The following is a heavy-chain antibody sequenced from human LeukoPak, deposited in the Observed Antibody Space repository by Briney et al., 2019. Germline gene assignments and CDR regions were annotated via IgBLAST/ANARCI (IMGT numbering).Heavy chain of an antibody. V-gene: IGHV4-59*01. D-gene: IGHD3-10*01. CDR1: GGSLSSYY. CDR2: IHSSGST. Sequence: SETLSLTCTVSGGSLSSYYWSWLRQPPGRGLEWIGYIHSSGSTNFNPSLKSRVTISEDTSKNQFSLRLTSVTAADTAVYYCATGSGNYYNRAFDYWGQGTLVTVSS. CDR3: ATGSGNYYNRAFDY. J-gene: IGHJ4*02.